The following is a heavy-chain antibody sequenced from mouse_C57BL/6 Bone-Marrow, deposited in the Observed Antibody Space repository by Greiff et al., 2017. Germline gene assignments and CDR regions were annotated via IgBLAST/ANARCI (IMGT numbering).Heavy chain of an antibody. CDR1: GYSITSGYY. J-gene: IGHJ2*01. CDR3: VRGGWLYFDY. D-gene: IGHD2-3*01. CDR2: ISYDGSN. Sequence: EVKLVESGPGLVKPSQSLSLTCSVTGYSITSGYYWNWIRQFPGNKLEWMGYISYDGSNNYNPSLKNRIAITRDTSKNQFFLKLNSVTTEDTATYSCVRGGWLYFDYWGLGTTLTVSS. V-gene: IGHV3-6*01.